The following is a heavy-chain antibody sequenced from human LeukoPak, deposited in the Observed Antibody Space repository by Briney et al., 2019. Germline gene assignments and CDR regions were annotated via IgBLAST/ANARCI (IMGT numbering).Heavy chain of an antibody. Sequence: PSETLSLTCTGSDGSISTYYWSWIRQPPGKGLEWLGYIYHSGRTNYNPSLKSRVTISVDTSKTQYPLKLSSVTAADTAVYYCARSYCGIDCSSGGGIVDYWGQGTLVTVSS. CDR2: IYHSGRT. D-gene: IGHD2-21*02. CDR3: ARSYCGIDCSSGGGIVDY. CDR1: DGSISTYY. J-gene: IGHJ4*02. V-gene: IGHV4-4*09.